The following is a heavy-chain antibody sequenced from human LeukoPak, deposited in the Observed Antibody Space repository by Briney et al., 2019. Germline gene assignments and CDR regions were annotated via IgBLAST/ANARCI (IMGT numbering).Heavy chain of an antibody. CDR1: GYTSTGYY. Sequence: ASVKVSCKASGYTSTGYYMHWVRQAPGQGLEWMGWINPNSGGTNYAQKFQGRVTMTRDTSISTAYMELSRLRSDDTAVYYCARDGRIIAARGNWFDPWGQGTLVTVSS. V-gene: IGHV1-2*02. D-gene: IGHD6-6*01. J-gene: IGHJ5*02. CDR3: ARDGRIIAARGNWFDP. CDR2: INPNSGGT.